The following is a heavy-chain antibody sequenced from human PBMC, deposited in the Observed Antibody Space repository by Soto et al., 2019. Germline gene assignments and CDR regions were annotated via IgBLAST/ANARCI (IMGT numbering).Heavy chain of an antibody. V-gene: IGHV1-69*13. CDR3: ARDKLDYDSSGYYYDHDAFDI. CDR2: IIPIFGTA. J-gene: IGHJ3*02. CDR1: GGTFSSYA. Sequence: AASVKVSCKASGGTFSSYAISWVRQAPGQGLEWMGGIIPIFGTANYAQKFQGRVTITADESTSTAYMELSSLRSEDTAVYYCARDKLDYDSSGYYYDHDAFDIWGQGTMVTVSS. D-gene: IGHD3-22*01.